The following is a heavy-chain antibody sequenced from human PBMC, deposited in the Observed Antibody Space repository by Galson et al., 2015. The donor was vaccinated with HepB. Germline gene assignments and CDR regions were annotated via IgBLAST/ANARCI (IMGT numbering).Heavy chain of an antibody. CDR3: ARVVRGVVEAFDI. J-gene: IGHJ3*02. D-gene: IGHD3-10*01. CDR1: GYSFTSHW. V-gene: IGHV5-51*01. Sequence: QSGAEVKKPGESLKISCTASGYSFTSHWIAWVRQMPGKGLEYMGIIYPGDSDTRYSPSFEGQVTMSSDNSKTTAYLQWSRLKASDTATYYCARVVRGVVEAFDIWGQGTMVSVSS. CDR2: IYPGDSDT.